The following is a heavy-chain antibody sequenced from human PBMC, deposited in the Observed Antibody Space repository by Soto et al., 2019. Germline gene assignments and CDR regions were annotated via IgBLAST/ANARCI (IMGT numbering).Heavy chain of an antibody. Sequence: GGSLRLSCAASGFTFSSYVMHGGCQAPGKGLEWVAVISYDGSNKYYADSVKGRFTISRDNSKNTLYLQMNSLRAEDTAVYYCAKDSSGWSYYYYGMDVWGQGTTVTVSS. V-gene: IGHV3-30*18. J-gene: IGHJ6*02. D-gene: IGHD6-19*01. CDR3: AKDSSGWSYYYYGMDV. CDR1: GFTFSSYV. CDR2: ISYDGSNK.